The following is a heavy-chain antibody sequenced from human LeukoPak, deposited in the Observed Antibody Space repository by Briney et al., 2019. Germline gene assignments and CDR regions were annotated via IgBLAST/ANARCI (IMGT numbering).Heavy chain of an antibody. V-gene: IGHV3-21*01. CDR3: ARDPTSSWETAFDI. CDR1: GFTFNTYT. D-gene: IGHD1-26*01. J-gene: IGHJ3*02. CDR2: ISSGTSYI. Sequence: KSGGSLRLSCAASGFTFNTYTMNWVRQAPGKGLEWVSSISSGTSYIYYADSVKGRFTISRDNAKNSLYLQMNSLRAEDTAVYYCARDPTSSWETAFDIWGQGTMVTVSS.